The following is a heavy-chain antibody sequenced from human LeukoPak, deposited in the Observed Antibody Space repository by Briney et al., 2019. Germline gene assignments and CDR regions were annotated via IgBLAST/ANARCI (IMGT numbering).Heavy chain of an antibody. CDR3: ARSEGGGLYSSSFYFDY. V-gene: IGHV4-39*01. CDR2: IYYSGST. Sequence: NPSETLSLTCTVSGGSISSSSYYWGWIRQPPGKGLEWIGSIYYSGSTYYNPSLKSRVTISVDTSKNQFSLKLSSVTAADTAVYYCARSEGGGLYSSSFYFDYWGQGTLVTVSS. CDR1: GGSISSSSYY. D-gene: IGHD6-6*01. J-gene: IGHJ4*02.